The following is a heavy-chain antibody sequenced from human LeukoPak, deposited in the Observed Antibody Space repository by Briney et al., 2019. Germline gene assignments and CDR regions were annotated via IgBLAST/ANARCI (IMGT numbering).Heavy chain of an antibody. CDR3: ARDLMDIVVVPAAYGTNWFDP. CDR1: RYTFTGYY. J-gene: IGHJ5*02. D-gene: IGHD2-2*03. CDR2: INPNSGGT. Sequence: ASVKVSCKASRYTFTGYYMHWVRQAPGQGLEWMGWINPNSGGTNYAQKFQGRVTMTRDTSISTAYMELSRLRSDDTAVYYCARDLMDIVVVPAAYGTNWFDPWGQGTLVTVSS. V-gene: IGHV1-2*02.